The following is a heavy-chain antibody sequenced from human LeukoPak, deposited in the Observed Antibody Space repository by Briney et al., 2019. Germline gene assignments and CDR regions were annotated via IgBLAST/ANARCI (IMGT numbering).Heavy chain of an antibody. J-gene: IGHJ4*02. Sequence: SETLSLTCTVSGGSISSSNNYWSWIRQPPGKGLEWIGYISYSGSTHYNPALKSRLSISGDRSKNQFSLKLTSVTAADTAVYYCVRGGEGYYYVDWGQGTLVTVST. V-gene: IGHV4-30-4*01. CDR1: GGSISSSNNY. D-gene: IGHD5-24*01. CDR2: ISYSGST. CDR3: VRGGEGYYYVD.